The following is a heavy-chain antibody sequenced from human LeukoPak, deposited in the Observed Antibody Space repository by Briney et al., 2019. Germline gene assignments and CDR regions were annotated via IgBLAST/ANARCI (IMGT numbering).Heavy chain of an antibody. D-gene: IGHD3-3*01. Sequence: ASVKVSCKASGYTFTSYDINWVRQATGQALEWMGWMNPNSGNTGYAQKFQRRVTMTRNTSISTAYMELSSLRSEDTAVYYCAITKWSGYYTRWFDPWGQGTLVTVSS. V-gene: IGHV1-8*01. CDR2: MNPNSGNT. J-gene: IGHJ5*02. CDR3: AITKWSGYYTRWFDP. CDR1: GYTFTSYD.